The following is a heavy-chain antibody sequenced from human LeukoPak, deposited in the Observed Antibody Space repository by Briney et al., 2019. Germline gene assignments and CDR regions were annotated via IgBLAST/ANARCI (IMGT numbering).Heavy chain of an antibody. CDR2: SNWNGGST. D-gene: IGHD3-10*01. J-gene: IGHJ6*03. CDR3: ARASLGSGSYLYYYYYYMDV. V-gene: IGHV3-20*04. Sequence: PGGSLRLSCSASGFTFDDYGMNWVRQAPGKGLEWVSGSNWNGGSTGYADFVKGRFTISRDNAKNSLYLQMNSLRAEDTALYYCARASLGSGSYLYYYYYYMDVWGKGTTVTVSS. CDR1: GFTFDDYG.